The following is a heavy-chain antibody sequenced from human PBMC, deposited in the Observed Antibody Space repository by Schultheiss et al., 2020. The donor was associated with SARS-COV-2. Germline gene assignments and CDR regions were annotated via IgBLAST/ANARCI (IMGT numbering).Heavy chain of an antibody. J-gene: IGHJ4*02. V-gene: IGHV5-51*01. D-gene: IGHD4-17*01. CDR3: ASRPATVTASFDY. CDR1: GYSFTSYW. Sequence: GESLKISCKGSGYSFTSYWIGWVRQMPGKGLEWMGFIYPDDSDTRYSPSFQGQVTISADKSISTAYLQWSSLKASDTAMYYCASRPATVTASFDYWGQGTLVTVSS. CDR2: IYPDDSDT.